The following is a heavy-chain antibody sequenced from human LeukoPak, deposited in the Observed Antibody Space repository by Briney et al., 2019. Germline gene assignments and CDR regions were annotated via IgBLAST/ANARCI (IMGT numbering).Heavy chain of an antibody. V-gene: IGHV3-21*01. CDR2: ISSSSSYI. D-gene: IGHD4/OR15-4a*01. Sequence: GGPLRLSCAASGFTFSSYSMNWVRQAPGKGLEWVSSISSSSSYIYYADSVKGRFTISRDNAKNSLYLQMNSLRAEDTAVYYCAILPAPLTMAPMGVWGKGTTVTVSS. CDR1: GFTFSSYS. J-gene: IGHJ6*04. CDR3: AILPAPLTMAPMGV.